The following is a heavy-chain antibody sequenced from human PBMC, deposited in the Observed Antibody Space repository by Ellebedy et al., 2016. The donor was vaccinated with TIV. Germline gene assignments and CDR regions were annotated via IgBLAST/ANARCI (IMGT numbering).Heavy chain of an antibody. CDR3: VTWGKSYGR. J-gene: IGHJ4*02. Sequence: PGGSLRLSCAASGFTFSSYAMSWVRQAPGMGLEWVSAISGSSGHTYYADSVKGRFTISRDNSKNTLYLQMNSLRADDTAVYYCVTWGKSYGRWGQGSLVTISS. CDR2: ISGSSGHT. CDR1: GFTFSSYA. V-gene: IGHV3-23*01. D-gene: IGHD3-16*01.